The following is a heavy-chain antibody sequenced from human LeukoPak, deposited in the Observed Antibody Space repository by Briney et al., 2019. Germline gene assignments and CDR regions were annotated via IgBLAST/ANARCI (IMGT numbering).Heavy chain of an antibody. CDR2: ISGSGVST. V-gene: IGHV3-23*01. CDR1: GFTFSSDA. J-gene: IGHJ3*02. CDR3: AKSLGGGSDDAFDI. D-gene: IGHD2-15*01. Sequence: QPGGSLRLSCAASGFTFSSDAMSWVRRAPGKGLEWVSAISGSGVSTYYADSVKGRFTISRDNSKNTLYLQMNSLRAEDTAVYYCAKSLGGGSDDAFDIWGQGTMVTVSS.